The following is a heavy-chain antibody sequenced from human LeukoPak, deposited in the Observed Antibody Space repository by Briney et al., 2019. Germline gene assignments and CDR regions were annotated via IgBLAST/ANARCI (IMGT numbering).Heavy chain of an antibody. D-gene: IGHD3-22*01. CDR2: IFYSGST. CDR3: ARQYDNSGYYYFDY. Sequence: KPSETLSLTCTVSGGSISSSSYYWGWVRQPPGEGLEWIGNIFYSGSTYYNPSLKSRVTISVDTSKNQLSLNLSSVTAADTAVYYCARQYDNSGYYYFDYWGQGTLVTVSS. V-gene: IGHV4-39*01. CDR1: GGSISSSSYY. J-gene: IGHJ4*02.